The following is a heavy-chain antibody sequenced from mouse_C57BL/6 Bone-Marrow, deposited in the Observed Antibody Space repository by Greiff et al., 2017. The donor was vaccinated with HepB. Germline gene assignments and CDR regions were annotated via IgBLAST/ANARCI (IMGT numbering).Heavy chain of an antibody. Sequence: EVKLMESGAELVRPGASVKLSCTASGFNIKDDYMHWVKQRPEQGLEWIGWIDPENGDTEYASKFQGKATITADTSSNTAYLQLSSLTSEDTAVYYCTRGYDGYAMDYWGQGTSVTVSS. CDR3: TRGYDGYAMDY. CDR2: IDPENGDT. CDR1: GFNIKDDY. V-gene: IGHV14-4*01. D-gene: IGHD2-2*01. J-gene: IGHJ4*01.